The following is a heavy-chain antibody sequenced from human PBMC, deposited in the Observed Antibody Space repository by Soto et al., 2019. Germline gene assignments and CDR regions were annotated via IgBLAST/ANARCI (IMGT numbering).Heavy chain of an antibody. D-gene: IGHD6-6*01. V-gene: IGHV3-30*18. CDR3: AKGGSRSWYYYYGMDV. Sequence: QVQLVESGGGVVQPGRSLRLSCAASGFTFSSYDIHWVRQAPGKGLEWVAVRSNDGSNKYYADSVKGRFTISRDNAKNTLYLQMNSLRAEDTAVYYCAKGGSRSWYYYYGMDVWGQGTTVTVSS. CDR1: GFTFSSYD. CDR2: RSNDGSNK. J-gene: IGHJ6*02.